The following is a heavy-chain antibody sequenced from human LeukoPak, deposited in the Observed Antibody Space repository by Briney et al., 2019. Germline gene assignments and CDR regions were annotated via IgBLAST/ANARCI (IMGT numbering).Heavy chain of an antibody. CDR1: GGTFSSYA. Sequence: SVKVSCKASGGTFSSYAISWVRQAPGQGLEWMGGIIPIFGTANYAQKFQGRVTITADESTSTAYMELSSLRSEDTAVYYCAREAPYGGNSFDYWGQGTLVTVSS. J-gene: IGHJ4*02. CDR2: IIPIFGTA. CDR3: AREAPYGGNSFDY. D-gene: IGHD4-23*01. V-gene: IGHV1-69*01.